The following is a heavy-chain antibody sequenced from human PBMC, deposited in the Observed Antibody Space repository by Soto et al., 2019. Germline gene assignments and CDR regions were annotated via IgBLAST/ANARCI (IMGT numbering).Heavy chain of an antibody. D-gene: IGHD6-6*01. CDR2: IIPIFGTA. CDR3: SKFKYSTSVRYLQH. J-gene: IGHJ1*01. CDR1: GGTFSSYA. Sequence: SVKVSCKASGGTFSSYAISWVRQAPGQGLEWMGGIIPIFGTANYAQKFQGQVTISADKSISTAYLQWTSLKASDTAIYYCSKFKYSTSVRYLQHWGQGTPVTVSS. V-gene: IGHV1-69*06.